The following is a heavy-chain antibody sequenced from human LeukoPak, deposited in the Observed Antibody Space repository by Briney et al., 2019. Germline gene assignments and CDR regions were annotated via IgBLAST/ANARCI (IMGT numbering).Heavy chain of an antibody. CDR2: IETSGST. D-gene: IGHD3-22*01. CDR1: GGSISSYY. V-gene: IGHV4-4*07. Sequence: SETLSLTCTVSGGSISSYYWSWTRHPAGKRLEWIGRIETSGSTNYNPSLKSRVTMSVDTSKNQFSLKLSSVTAADTAVYYCARNPHYYDSSDGDAFDIWGQGTMVTVSS. J-gene: IGHJ3*02. CDR3: ARNPHYYDSSDGDAFDI.